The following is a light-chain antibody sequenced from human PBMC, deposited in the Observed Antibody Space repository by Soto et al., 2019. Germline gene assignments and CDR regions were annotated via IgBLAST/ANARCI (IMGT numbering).Light chain of an antibody. V-gene: IGLV2-18*02. CDR2: DVS. Sequence: QSALTQPPSVSESPGQSVAISCSGTSSDVGSYNRVSWYQQPPGTAPKLMIYDVSNRPSGVPDRFSGSKSGNTASLTNSGLQAEDEADYYCSSFTTSSTYVFGTGNKVTVL. CDR3: SSFTTSSTYV. J-gene: IGLJ1*01. CDR1: SSDVGSYNR.